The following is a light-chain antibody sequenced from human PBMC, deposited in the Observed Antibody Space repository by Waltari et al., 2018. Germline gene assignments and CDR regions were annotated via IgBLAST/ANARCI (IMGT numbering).Light chain of an antibody. Sequence: SYDLTQPPSVSVSPGQTARINCSGNTLPKQFAYWYQQKPGQAPVLMIYKDSERPSGIPERFSGSSSGTTVMLTISGVQAEDEADYYCQSADNSGTPVVFGGGTKLTVL. CDR1: TLPKQF. V-gene: IGLV3-25*03. J-gene: IGLJ2*01. CDR3: QSADNSGTPVV. CDR2: KDS.